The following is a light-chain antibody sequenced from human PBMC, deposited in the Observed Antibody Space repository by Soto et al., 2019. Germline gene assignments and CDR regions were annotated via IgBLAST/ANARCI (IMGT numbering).Light chain of an antibody. CDR2: RGS. CDR1: QNIRGNE. CDR3: QDYGTAAPWT. Sequence: VLTQSPGTLSLSPGERTTLSCRASQNIRGNELAWYQQKPGQPPRLLIYRGSCRAPGIPDRFSGRGSGTEFTLTIARLEPEDCAVYYCQDYGTAAPWTFGQGTRVEIK. V-gene: IGKV3-20*01. J-gene: IGKJ1*01.